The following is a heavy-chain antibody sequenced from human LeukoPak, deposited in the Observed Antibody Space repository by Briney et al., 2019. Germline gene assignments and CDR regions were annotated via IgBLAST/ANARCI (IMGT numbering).Heavy chain of an antibody. D-gene: IGHD6-6*01. CDR3: ARLPKYSRPLDY. J-gene: IGHJ4*02. CDR1: GYTFSSDD. Sequence: ASVKVSCKASGYTFSSDDINWVRQATGQGLEWMGWMNPNSGNTAYAQKSQGRVTMSRDTSISTAYMELSSLRSEDTAVYYCARLPKYSRPLDYWGQGTLVTVSS. V-gene: IGHV1-8*02. CDR2: MNPNSGNT.